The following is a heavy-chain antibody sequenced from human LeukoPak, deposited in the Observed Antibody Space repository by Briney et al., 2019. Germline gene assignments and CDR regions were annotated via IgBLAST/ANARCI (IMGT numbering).Heavy chain of an antibody. Sequence: SETLSLTCTVSGGSISSGGYYWSWIRQPPGKGLEWIGYIYYSGSTNYNPSLKSRVTMSVDTSKNQFSLKLSSVTAADTAVYYCARQTPSITMIVVASDAFDIWGQGTMVTVSS. CDR1: GGSISSGGYY. CDR3: ARQTPSITMIVVASDAFDI. CDR2: IYYSGST. J-gene: IGHJ3*02. D-gene: IGHD3-22*01. V-gene: IGHV4-61*08.